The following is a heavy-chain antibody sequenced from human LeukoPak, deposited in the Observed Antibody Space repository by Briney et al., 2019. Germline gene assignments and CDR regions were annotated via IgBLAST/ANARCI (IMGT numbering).Heavy chain of an antibody. J-gene: IGHJ4*02. CDR2: IHWSDDK. Sequence: SGPTLVNPTQTLTLTCTFSGFSLSTSEVAVAWIRQPPGKALEWLALIHWSDDKRYSPSQRSRLTITKDTSKNQVVLTMTNMDPVDTATYYCAHTSCIAAAGCPDYWGQGTLVTVSS. CDR1: GFSLSTSEVA. CDR3: AHTSCIAAAGCPDY. D-gene: IGHD6-13*01. V-gene: IGHV2-5*01.